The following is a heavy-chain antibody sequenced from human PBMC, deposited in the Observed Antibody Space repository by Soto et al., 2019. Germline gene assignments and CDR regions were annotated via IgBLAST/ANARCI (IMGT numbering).Heavy chain of an antibody. D-gene: IGHD5-12*01. CDR2: ISPHNGNT. Sequence: HVQLVQSGAEVKKPGASLKVSCKASGYTFISYGVSWVRQAHGQGLVWLGWISPHNGNTNYAQKFQGRITMTTDTSTSTVYMDLRSLRTDDTAVYYCARDQTKWLTDAFDIWGQGTMVVVSS. CDR1: GYTFISYG. CDR3: ARDQTKWLTDAFDI. J-gene: IGHJ3*02. V-gene: IGHV1-18*01.